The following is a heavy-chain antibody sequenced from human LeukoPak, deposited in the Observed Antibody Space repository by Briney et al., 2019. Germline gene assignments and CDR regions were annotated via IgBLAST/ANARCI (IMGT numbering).Heavy chain of an antibody. V-gene: IGHV4-38-2*01. D-gene: IGHD3-3*01. CDR3: ASARFTIFGVVLDAFDI. Sequence: SETLSLTCGVSGYSISSGFYWGWIRQPPGKGREGIGSIHDSGSTYYKPSLNSRVTISVDTSQNQFSLKLSSVTAADTAVYYCASARFTIFGVVLDAFDIWGQGTMVTVSS. CDR2: IHDSGST. J-gene: IGHJ3*02. CDR1: GYSISSGFY.